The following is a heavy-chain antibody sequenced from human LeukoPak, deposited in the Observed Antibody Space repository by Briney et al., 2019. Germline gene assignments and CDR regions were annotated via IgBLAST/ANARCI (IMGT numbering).Heavy chain of an antibody. CDR3: ARSVVTLYWYFDL. V-gene: IGHV4-59*01. J-gene: IGHJ2*01. CDR1: GGSINNFY. Sequence: PSETLSLTCTVSGGSINNFYWYWVRQPPGKGLEWIGYIYYTGSTNYNPSFKSRVTISLDTSKNQFSLKLSSVTTADTAVYYCARSVVTLYWYFDLWGRGTLVTVSS. D-gene: IGHD4-23*01. CDR2: IYYTGST.